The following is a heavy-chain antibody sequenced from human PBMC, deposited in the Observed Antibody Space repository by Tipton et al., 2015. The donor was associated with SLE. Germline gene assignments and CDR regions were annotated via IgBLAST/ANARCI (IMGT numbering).Heavy chain of an antibody. CDR2: IYYSGST. D-gene: IGHD6-13*01. J-gene: IGHJ4*02. V-gene: IGHV4-59*01. CDR1: GGSFSGYY. Sequence: TLSLTCAVYGGSFSGYYWSWIRQPPGKGLEWIGYIYYSGSTNYNPSLKSRVTISVDTSKNQFSLKLSSVTAADTAVYYCARVGIAAPGYFDYWGQGTLVTVSS. CDR3: ARVGIAAPGYFDY.